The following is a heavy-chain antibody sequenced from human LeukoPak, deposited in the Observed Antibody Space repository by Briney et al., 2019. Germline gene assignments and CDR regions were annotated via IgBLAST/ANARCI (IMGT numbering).Heavy chain of an antibody. V-gene: IGHV5-51*01. CDR2: IWPGDPDT. CDR1: GYTFTKYW. Sequence: GESLKISCKGSGYTFTKYWIGWVRQVPGKGLEWMGIIWPGDPDTKYSPSFQGQVTISADKSISTAYLQWSSLKASDTAMYYCARSAGQQQLVPDFDYWGQGTLVTVSS. J-gene: IGHJ4*02. D-gene: IGHD6-13*01. CDR3: ARSAGQQQLVPDFDY.